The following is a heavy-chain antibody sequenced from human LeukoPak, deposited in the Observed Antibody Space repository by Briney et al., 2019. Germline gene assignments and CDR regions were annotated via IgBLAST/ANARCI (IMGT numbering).Heavy chain of an antibody. Sequence: SETLSPTCTVSGGSISSYYWSWIRQPPGKGLQWIGYIYHSGSTNYNPSLKSRVTISVDTSKNQFSLKLSSVTAADTAVYYCARLDDYGGNSRWGQGTLVTVSS. V-gene: IGHV4-59*08. CDR3: ARLDDYGGNSR. D-gene: IGHD4-23*01. CDR2: IYHSGST. J-gene: IGHJ4*02. CDR1: GGSISSYY.